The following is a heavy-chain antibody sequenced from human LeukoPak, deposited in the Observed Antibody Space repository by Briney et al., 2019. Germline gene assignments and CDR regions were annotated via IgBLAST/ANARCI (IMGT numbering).Heavy chain of an antibody. V-gene: IGHV3-9*01. CDR3: AKDKSSGWPGYGAFDI. J-gene: IGHJ3*02. CDR1: GSTFDDYA. CDR2: ISWNSGSI. D-gene: IGHD6-19*01. Sequence: PGRSLRLSCAASGSTFDDYAMHWVRQAPGKGLEWVSGISWNSGSIGYADSVKGRFTISRDNAKNSLYLQMNSLRAEDTALYYCAKDKSSGWPGYGAFDIWGQGTMVTVSS.